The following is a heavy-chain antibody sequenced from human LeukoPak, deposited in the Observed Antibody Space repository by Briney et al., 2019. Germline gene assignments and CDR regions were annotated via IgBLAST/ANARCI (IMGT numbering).Heavy chain of an antibody. CDR1: GGSFSGYY. V-gene: IGHV4-34*01. D-gene: IGHD3-3*01. Sequence: SETLSLTCGVYGGSFSGYYWSWIRQPPGKGREWIGEINHSGSTNYNPSLKSRVTISVDTSKNQFSLKLSSVTAADTAVYYCARGGYYDFWSGYYFVYWGQGTLVTVSS. J-gene: IGHJ4*02. CDR3: ARGGYYDFWSGYYFVY. CDR2: INHSGST.